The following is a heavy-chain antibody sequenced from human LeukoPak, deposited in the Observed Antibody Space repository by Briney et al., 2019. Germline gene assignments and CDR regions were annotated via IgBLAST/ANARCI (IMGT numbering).Heavy chain of an antibody. J-gene: IGHJ5*02. Sequence: SETLSLTCTVSGGSISGSRYYWGWIRQPPGKGLEWIASIYHSGSTYYNPSPKSRVTISVDTSKNQFSLKLSSVTAADTAVYYCATTGGATTVTTIASGFDPWGQGTLVTVSS. V-gene: IGHV4-39*01. CDR1: GGSISGSRYY. CDR3: ATTGGATTVTTIASGFDP. CDR2: IYHSGST. D-gene: IGHD4-17*01.